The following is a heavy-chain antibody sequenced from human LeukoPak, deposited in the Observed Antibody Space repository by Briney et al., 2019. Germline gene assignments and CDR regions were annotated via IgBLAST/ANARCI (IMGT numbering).Heavy chain of an antibody. Sequence: GRSLRLSCAASKFTFSHCGMHWVRQAPGMGLEWVAVIWHDGSSQYYADSVKGRFTVSRDNYQNTLYLQMNSLRPDDTAVYYCAKDAQRGFDYSNSLEKWGQGTLVTVSS. V-gene: IGHV3-33*06. CDR3: AKDAQRGFDYSNSLEK. CDR2: IWHDGSSQ. D-gene: IGHD4-11*01. CDR1: KFTFSHCG. J-gene: IGHJ4*02.